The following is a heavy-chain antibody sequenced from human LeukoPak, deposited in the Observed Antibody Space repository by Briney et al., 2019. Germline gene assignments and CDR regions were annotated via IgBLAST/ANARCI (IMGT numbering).Heavy chain of an antibody. CDR2: IYYSGST. CDR1: GCSISSYY. V-gene: IGHV4-59*01. D-gene: IGHD6-13*01. CDR3: AREAPWYSSSWYTECDAFDI. J-gene: IGHJ3*02. Sequence: SETLSLTCTVSGCSISSYYWSWLRQPPGKGLEWIGYIYYSGSTNYNPSLKSRVTISVDTSKHQFSLKLSSVTAADTAVYYCAREAPWYSSSWYTECDAFDIWGQGTMVTVSS.